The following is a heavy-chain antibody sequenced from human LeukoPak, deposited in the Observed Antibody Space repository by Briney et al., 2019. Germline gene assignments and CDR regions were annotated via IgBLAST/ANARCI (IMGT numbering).Heavy chain of an antibody. J-gene: IGHJ4*02. D-gene: IGHD3-3*01. Sequence: GRSLRLSCAASQFTFSDYTMNWVRRAPGKGLEWVSSVSTRSDYIYYAEPVKGRFTISRDNAKNSLYLQMNSLRAEDTAVYYCARYVYGVVTSFDYWGQGTLVTVSS. CDR2: VSTRSDYI. CDR3: ARYVYGVVTSFDY. V-gene: IGHV3-21*01. CDR1: QFTFSDYT.